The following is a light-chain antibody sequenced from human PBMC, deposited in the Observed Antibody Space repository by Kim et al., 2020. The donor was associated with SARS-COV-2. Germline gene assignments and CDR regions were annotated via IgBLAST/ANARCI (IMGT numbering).Light chain of an antibody. V-gene: IGLV3-1*01. CDR1: NLGNKY. CDR2: QDN. CDR3: QASDSNTVV. Sequence: SYELTQPPSVSVSSGQTASITCSGDNLGNKYACWYQQKPGQSPMLVIYQDNKRPSGIPERISGSNSGNTATLTISGTQAMDEADYFCQASDSNTVVFGGGTQLTVL. J-gene: IGLJ2*01.